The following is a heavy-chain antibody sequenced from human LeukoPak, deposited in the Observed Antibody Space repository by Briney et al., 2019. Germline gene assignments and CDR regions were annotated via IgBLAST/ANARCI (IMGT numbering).Heavy chain of an antibody. CDR2: IYHSGST. Sequence: SETLSLTCTVSGYSISSGYYWGWIRQPPGKGLEWIGSIYHSGSTYYNPSLKSRVTISVDTSKNQFSLRLNSVTAADTAVYYCARGSYYYGSGRDYFDYWGQGTLVTVSS. V-gene: IGHV4-38-2*02. CDR1: GYSISSGYY. D-gene: IGHD3-10*01. J-gene: IGHJ4*02. CDR3: ARGSYYYGSGRDYFDY.